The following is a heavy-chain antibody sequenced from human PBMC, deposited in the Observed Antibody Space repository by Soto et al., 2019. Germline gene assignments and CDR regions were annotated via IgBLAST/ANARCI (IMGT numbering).Heavy chain of an antibody. V-gene: IGHV4-34*01. CDR3: ARGGYYGSGSKGDYGMDV. CDR1: GGSCSGYF. Sequence: SETLSLTCAVYGGSCSGYFWSWIRQPPGKGLEWIGEINHSGSTNYNPSLKSRVTISVDTSKNQFSLKLSSVTAADTAVYYCARGGYYGSGSKGDYGMDVWGQGTTVTVS. D-gene: IGHD3-10*01. J-gene: IGHJ6*02. CDR2: INHSGST.